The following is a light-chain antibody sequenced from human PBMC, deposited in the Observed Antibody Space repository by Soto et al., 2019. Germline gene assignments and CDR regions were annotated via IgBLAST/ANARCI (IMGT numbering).Light chain of an antibody. J-gene: IGKJ1*01. CDR1: QSLSSN. Sequence: IVMTQSPATLSVSQGERATLSCRASQSLSSNLAWYQQKPGQAPRLLIYGASTRATGVPARFSGSGSGTEFTLTISSLQSEDFAVYYCQHYNKWLWTFGQGTTGDI. V-gene: IGKV3-15*01. CDR2: GAS. CDR3: QHYNKWLWT.